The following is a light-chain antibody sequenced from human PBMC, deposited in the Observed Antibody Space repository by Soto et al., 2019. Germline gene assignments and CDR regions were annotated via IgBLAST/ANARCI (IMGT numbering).Light chain of an antibody. Sequence: QLVLTQSSSASASLGSSVKLTCTLSSGHSSYIIAWHQQQPGKAPRYLMKLEGSGSYNKGSGVPDRFSGSSSGADRYLTISLLQFRDDADYYCETWDSSRNWVFGEGTKFTVL. J-gene: IGLJ3*02. V-gene: IGLV4-60*02. CDR3: ETWDSSRNWV. CDR2: LEGSGSY. CDR1: SGHSSYI.